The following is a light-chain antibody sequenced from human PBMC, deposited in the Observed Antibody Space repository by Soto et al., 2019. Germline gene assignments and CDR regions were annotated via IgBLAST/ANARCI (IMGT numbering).Light chain of an antibody. Sequence: IVLTQSACTLSLSPGESATIYCRASQSVSSSYLAWYQQKPGQAPRLLIYGASSRATGIPDRFSGSGSGTEFTLTISSLQSEDFAVYYCQQYNNWPPLTFGGGTKVDIK. CDR1: QSVSSSY. CDR2: GAS. CDR3: QQYNNWPPLT. J-gene: IGKJ4*01. V-gene: IGKV3-20*01.